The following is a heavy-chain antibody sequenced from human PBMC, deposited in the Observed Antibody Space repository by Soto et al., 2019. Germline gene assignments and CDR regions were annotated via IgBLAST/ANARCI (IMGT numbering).Heavy chain of an antibody. CDR1: GFTFSSYA. J-gene: IGHJ4*02. D-gene: IGHD4-17*01. V-gene: IGHV3-23*01. Sequence: GGSLRLSCAASGFTFSSYAMSWVRQAPGKGLEWVSAISGSGGSTYYADSVKGRFTISRDNSKNTLYLQMNSLRAEDTAVYYCAKDKGRYGDYVFLYHENLDYWGQGTLVTVSS. CDR2: ISGSGGST. CDR3: AKDKGRYGDYVFLYHENLDY.